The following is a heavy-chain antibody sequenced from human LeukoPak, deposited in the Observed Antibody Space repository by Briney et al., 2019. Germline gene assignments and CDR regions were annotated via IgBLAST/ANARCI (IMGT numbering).Heavy chain of an antibody. D-gene: IGHD3-3*01. V-gene: IGHV4-34*01. CDR2: INHSGST. Sequence: SETLSLTCAVYGGSFSGYYWSWIRQPPGKGLEWIGEINHSGSTNYNPSLKSRVTISVDTSKNQFSLKLSSVTAADTAVYYCARGIGFGFDPWGQGTLVTVSS. CDR1: GGSFSGYY. CDR3: ARGIGFGFDP. J-gene: IGHJ5*02.